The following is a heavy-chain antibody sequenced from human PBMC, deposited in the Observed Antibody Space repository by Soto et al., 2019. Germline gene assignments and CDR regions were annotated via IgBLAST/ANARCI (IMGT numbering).Heavy chain of an antibody. V-gene: IGHV3-21*01. J-gene: IGHJ6*03. D-gene: IGHD5-12*01. Sequence: PGGSLRLSCAASGFTFSSYSMNWVRQAPGKGLEWVSSISSSSSYIYYADSVKGRFTISRDNAKNSLYLQMNSLRAEDTAVYYCARVYSGYENYYYYYYMDVWGKGTTVTVSS. CDR1: GFTFSSYS. CDR2: ISSSSSYI. CDR3: ARVYSGYENYYYYYYMDV.